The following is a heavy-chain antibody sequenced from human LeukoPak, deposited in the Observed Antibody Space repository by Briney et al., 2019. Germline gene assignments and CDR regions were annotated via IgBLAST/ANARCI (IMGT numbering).Heavy chain of an antibody. Sequence: GASVKVSCKASGYTFTSYGISWVRQAPGQGLEWMGWISAYNGNTNYAQKLQGRVTMTTDTSTSTAYMELRSLRSDDTAVYYCARDPQSTSDYDILTDNYYYGMDVWGQGTTVTVSS. CDR1: GYTFTSYG. CDR2: ISAYNGNT. V-gene: IGHV1-18*01. CDR3: ARDPQSTSDYDILTDNYYYGMDV. D-gene: IGHD3-9*01. J-gene: IGHJ6*02.